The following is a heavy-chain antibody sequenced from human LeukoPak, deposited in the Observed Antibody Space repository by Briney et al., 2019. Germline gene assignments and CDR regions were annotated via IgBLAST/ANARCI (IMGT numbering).Heavy chain of an antibody. CDR1: GGSISSYY. J-gene: IGHJ4*02. V-gene: IGHV4-59*12. Sequence: SETLSLTCTVSGGSISSYYWSWIRQPPGKGLEWIGYISYSGNTIYNPSLKSRLTMSVDTSKNQFSLKLSSVTAADTAVYYCARGYSGSYYPTHYFDYWGQGTLVTVSS. D-gene: IGHD1-26*01. CDR2: ISYSGNT. CDR3: ARGYSGSYYPTHYFDY.